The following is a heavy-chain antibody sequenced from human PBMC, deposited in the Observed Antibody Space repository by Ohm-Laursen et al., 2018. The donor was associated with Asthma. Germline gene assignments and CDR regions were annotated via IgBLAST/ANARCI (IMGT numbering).Heavy chain of an antibody. CDR2: ISYDGSNK. CDR3: ARDWDSMDV. Sequence: SLRLSCAASGYTFSRYSIHWVRQAPGKGLEWVAVISYDGSNKYYADSVKGRFTISRDNSKNTLYLQMNSLRAEDTAVYYCARDWDSMDVWGQGTTVTVSS. D-gene: IGHD1-26*01. V-gene: IGHV3-30*03. J-gene: IGHJ6*02. CDR1: GYTFSRYS.